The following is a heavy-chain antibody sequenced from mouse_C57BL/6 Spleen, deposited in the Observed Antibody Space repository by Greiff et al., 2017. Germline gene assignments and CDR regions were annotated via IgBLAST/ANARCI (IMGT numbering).Heavy chain of an antibody. V-gene: IGHV1-26*01. CDR2: INPNNGGT. CDR3: ARSGFITTVHSMDY. D-gene: IGHD1-2*01. CDR1: GYTFTDYY. J-gene: IGHJ4*01. Sequence: VQLQQSGPELVKPGASVKISCKVSGYTFTDYYMNWVKQSHGKSLEWIGDINPNNGGTSYNQKFKGKATLTVDKSSSTAYMELRSLTSEDSAVYYCARSGFITTVHSMDYWGQGTSGTVST.